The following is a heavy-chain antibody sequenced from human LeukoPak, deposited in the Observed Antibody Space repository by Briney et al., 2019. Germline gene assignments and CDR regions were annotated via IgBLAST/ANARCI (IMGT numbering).Heavy chain of an antibody. V-gene: IGHV3-13*01. CDR1: GFTFSSYD. CDR3: ASDRTVRGVRYGMDV. D-gene: IGHD3-10*01. J-gene: IGHJ6*02. CDR2: IGTAGDT. Sequence: PGGSLRLSCAASGFTFSSYDMHWVRHATGKGLEWVSAIGTAGDTYYPGSVKGRFTISRENAKNSLYLQMNSLRAGDTAVYYCASDRTVRGVRYGMDVWGQGTTVTVSS.